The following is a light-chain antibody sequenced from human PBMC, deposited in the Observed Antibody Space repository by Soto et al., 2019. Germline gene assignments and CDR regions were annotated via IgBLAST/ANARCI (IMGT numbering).Light chain of an antibody. CDR2: AAS. CDR1: QGISSY. CDR3: QQLNSYLGT. Sequence: DIQLTQSPSFLSASVGDRVTITCRASQGISSYLAWYQQKPGKAPKLLIYAASTLQSGVPSRFSGSGSGTELTLTISSRQPEDFATYYCQQLNSYLGTFGPGTKVDIK. J-gene: IGKJ3*01. V-gene: IGKV1-9*01.